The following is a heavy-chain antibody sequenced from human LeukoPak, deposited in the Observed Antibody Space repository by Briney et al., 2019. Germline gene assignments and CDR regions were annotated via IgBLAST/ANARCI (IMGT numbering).Heavy chain of an antibody. J-gene: IGHJ4*02. CDR1: GGSISSYY. CDR2: IYYSGST. CDR3: ARSMVRGVPYY. Sequence: SETLSLTCTVSGGSISSYYWSWIRQPPGKGLEWIGYIYYSGSTNYNPSLKSRVTISVDTSKNQFSLKLSSVTAADTAVYYCARSMVRGVPYYWGQGTLVTVSS. D-gene: IGHD3-10*01. V-gene: IGHV4-59*01.